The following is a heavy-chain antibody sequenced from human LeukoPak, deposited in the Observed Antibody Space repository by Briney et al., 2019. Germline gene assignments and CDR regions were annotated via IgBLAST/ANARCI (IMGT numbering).Heavy chain of an antibody. J-gene: IGHJ4*02. D-gene: IGHD3-22*01. CDR3: AWTSARITMIVVVIPLFDY. V-gene: IGHV6-1*01. Sequence: SQTLSLTCAISGDSVSSNSAAWNWIRQSPSRGLEWLGRTYYRSKWYNDYAVSVKSRITINPDTSKNQFSLQLNSATPEDTAVYYCAWTSARITMIVVVIPLFDYWGQGTLVTVSS. CDR1: GDSVSSNSAA. CDR2: TYYRSKWYN.